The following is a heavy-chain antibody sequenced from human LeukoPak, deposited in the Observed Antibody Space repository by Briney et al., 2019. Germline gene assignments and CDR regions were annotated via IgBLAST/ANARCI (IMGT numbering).Heavy chain of an antibody. D-gene: IGHD3-16*01. J-gene: IGHJ4*02. CDR3: TTAWGRSDDFDY. Sequence: GGSLRLSCAASGFTFSDAWMTWVRQAPGKGLEWVGRIKSNTDGGTTDYAAPVKGRFTISRADSKNTLYLQMNSLKTEDTAVYYCTTAWGRSDDFDYWGQGTLVTVSS. CDR1: GFTFSDAW. V-gene: IGHV3-15*01. CDR2: IKSNTDGGTT.